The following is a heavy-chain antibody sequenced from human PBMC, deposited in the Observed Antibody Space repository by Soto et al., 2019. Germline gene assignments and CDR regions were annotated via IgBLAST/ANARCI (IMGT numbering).Heavy chain of an antibody. D-gene: IGHD3-22*01. CDR1: GFTFSSYA. Sequence: GGSLRLSCAASGFTFSSYAMSWVRQAPGKGLEWVSAISGSGGSTYYADSVKGRFTISKDNSKNTLYLQMNSLRAEDTAVYYCAKDCITMIVVVPDAFDIWGQGTMVTVSS. V-gene: IGHV3-23*01. J-gene: IGHJ3*02. CDR2: ISGSGGST. CDR3: AKDCITMIVVVPDAFDI.